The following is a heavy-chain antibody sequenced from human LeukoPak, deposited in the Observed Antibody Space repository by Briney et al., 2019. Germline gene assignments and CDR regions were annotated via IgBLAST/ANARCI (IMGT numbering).Heavy chain of an antibody. CDR3: ASNIGYYYDSSGNYYLH. V-gene: IGHV4-39*01. D-gene: IGHD3-22*01. CDR1: GGSISSSSYY. J-gene: IGHJ1*01. CDR2: IYYSGST. Sequence: PSETLSPTCTVSGGSISSSSYYWGWIRQPPGKGLEWIGSIYYSGSTYCNPSLKSRVTISVDTSKNQFSLKLSSVTAADTAVYYCASNIGYYYDSSGNYYLHWGQGTLVTVSS.